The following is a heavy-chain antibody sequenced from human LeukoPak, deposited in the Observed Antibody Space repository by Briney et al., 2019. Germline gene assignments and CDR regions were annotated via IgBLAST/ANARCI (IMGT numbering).Heavy chain of an antibody. CDR3: VRYSSSFNWFDP. D-gene: IGHD6-6*01. CDR2: IYWDDDR. Sequence: SGPTLVNPTQTLTLTCTFSGFSLSTSGVGVGWIRQPPGKALEWLALIYWDDDRRYSPSLKSRLTITKDTSKNQVVLTMTNMDPVDTATYYCVRYSSSFNWFDPWGQGTLVTVSS. V-gene: IGHV2-5*02. J-gene: IGHJ5*02. CDR1: GFSLSTSGVG.